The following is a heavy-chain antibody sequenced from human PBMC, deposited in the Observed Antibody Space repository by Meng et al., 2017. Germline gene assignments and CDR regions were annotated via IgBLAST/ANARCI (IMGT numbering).Heavy chain of an antibody. V-gene: IGHV3-23*01. CDR1: GFTFSSYA. D-gene: IGHD6-19*01. CDR3: ARDGSEQWLVPFDY. Sequence: GESLKISCAASGFTFSSYAMSWVRQAPGKGLEWVSAISGSGGSTYYADSVKGRFTISRDNAKNSLYLQMNSLRAEDTAVYYCARDGSEQWLVPFDYWSQGTLVTVSS. J-gene: IGHJ4*02. CDR2: ISGSGGST.